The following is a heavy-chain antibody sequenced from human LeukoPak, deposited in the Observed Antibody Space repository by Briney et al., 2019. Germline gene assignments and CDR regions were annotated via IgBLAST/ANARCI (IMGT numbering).Heavy chain of an antibody. J-gene: IGHJ1*01. CDR1: GFTFSSYG. CDR2: ISGSGGST. CDR3: AKRITMTGTH. V-gene: IGHV3-23*01. Sequence: GGSLRLSCAASGFTFSSYGMNWVRQAPGKGLEWVSGISGSGGSTYYADSVKGRFTISRDNSKNTLDLQMNSLRAEDTAVYYCAKRITMTGTHWGLGTLVTVSS. D-gene: IGHD3-22*01.